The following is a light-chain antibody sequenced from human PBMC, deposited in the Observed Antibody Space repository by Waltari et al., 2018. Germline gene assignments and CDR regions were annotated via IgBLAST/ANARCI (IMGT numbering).Light chain of an antibody. J-gene: IGLJ2*01. CDR2: STN. CDR1: SPNNGSKR. Sequence: QSVLTQPPSASGTPGQRVTIPCSGSSPNNGSKRVNWYQQVSGAAPKLLIYSTNKRPSGVPDRFSGSKSGTSASLAISGLQSEDEAYYYCATWDDSLNGLFGGGTKLTVL. CDR3: ATWDDSLNGL. V-gene: IGLV1-44*01.